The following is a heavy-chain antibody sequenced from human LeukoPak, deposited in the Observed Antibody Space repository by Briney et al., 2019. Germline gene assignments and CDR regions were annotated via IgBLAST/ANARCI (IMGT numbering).Heavy chain of an antibody. CDR2: ITSRSSSI. CDR3: ARPNYYDSSGYLGFDY. CDR1: GFTFSNYN. V-gene: IGHV3-21*01. D-gene: IGHD3-22*01. J-gene: IGHJ4*02. Sequence: GGSLRLSCAASGFTFSNYNMNWVRQAPGKRLEWVASITSRSSSIYYADSVKGRFTISRDNAKNSLYLQMNSLRAEDTAVYYCARPNYYDSSGYLGFDYWGQGTLVTVSS.